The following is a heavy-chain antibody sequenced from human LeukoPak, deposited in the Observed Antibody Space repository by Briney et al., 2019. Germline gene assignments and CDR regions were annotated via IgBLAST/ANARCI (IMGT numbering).Heavy chain of an antibody. Sequence: PGGSLRLSCAASGFIFTDYGMHWVRQAPGKGLEWVAVIWYDGSNKYYADSVKGRFTISRDNSKNTLYLQMNSLRAEDTAVYYCAKDSPELELTPPFDYWGQGTLVTVSS. D-gene: IGHD1-7*01. V-gene: IGHV3-33*06. CDR3: AKDSPELELTPPFDY. CDR1: GFIFTDYG. CDR2: IWYDGSNK. J-gene: IGHJ4*02.